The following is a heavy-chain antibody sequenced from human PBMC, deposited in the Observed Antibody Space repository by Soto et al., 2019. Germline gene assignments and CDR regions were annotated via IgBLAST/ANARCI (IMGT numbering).Heavy chain of an antibody. CDR2: VSYDGSNK. CDR1: GFTFRSHA. CDR3: VRDRGINQPVGVTDE. V-gene: IGHV3-30-3*01. D-gene: IGHD1-26*01. Sequence: QVQLVESGGDVVQPGGSLRLSCAASGFTFRSHAMHWVRQIPGEGLEWVSAVSYDGSNKVYGDSVKGRFTISRDNSENTLSLQMNSLRAEDTAVYYCVRDRGINQPVGVTDEWGQGTLVTVSS. J-gene: IGHJ4*02.